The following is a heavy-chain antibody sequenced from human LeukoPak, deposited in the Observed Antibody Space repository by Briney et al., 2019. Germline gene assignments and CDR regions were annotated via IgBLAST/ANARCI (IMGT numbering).Heavy chain of an antibody. Sequence: GGSLRLSGAASGITFSRYSMNWVRQAPGKGLEWVSFISSSSSTIHYADSVKGRFTISRDNAKDSLYLQMNSLRDEDTAVYYCARDRSDYGDYFDYWGQGTLVTVSS. CDR2: ISSSSSTI. CDR1: GITFSRYS. CDR3: ARDRSDYGDYFDY. J-gene: IGHJ4*02. V-gene: IGHV3-48*02. D-gene: IGHD4-17*01.